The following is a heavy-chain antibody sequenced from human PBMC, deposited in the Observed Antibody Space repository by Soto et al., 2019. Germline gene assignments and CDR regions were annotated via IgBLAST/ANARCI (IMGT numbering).Heavy chain of an antibody. D-gene: IGHD6-13*01. V-gene: IGHV1-69*01. CDR2: IIPIFGTA. J-gene: IGHJ6*02. CDR1: GGTFSSYA. Sequence: PGESLKVSCKASGGTFSSYAISWVRQAPGQGLEWMGGIIPIFGTANYAQKFQGRVTITADESTSTAYMELSSLRSEDTAVYYCAREIPRSSSWYGMDAWGQGTTVTVSS. CDR3: AREIPRSSSWYGMDA.